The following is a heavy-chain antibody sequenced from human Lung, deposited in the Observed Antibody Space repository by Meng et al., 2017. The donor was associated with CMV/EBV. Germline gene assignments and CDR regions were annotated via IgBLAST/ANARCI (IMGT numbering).Heavy chain of an antibody. CDR1: GFTFSTYD. CDR2: IGTVGDT. V-gene: IGHV3-13*01. CDR3: ARARSPTHFDY. J-gene: IGHJ4*02. Sequence: SCAASGFTFSTYDFHWVRQPTGKGLEWVSSIGTVGDTYSIGSVKGRFIISREDAKNSVYLQMNGLRDGDTGLYYCARARSPTHFDYWGQGELVTVSS.